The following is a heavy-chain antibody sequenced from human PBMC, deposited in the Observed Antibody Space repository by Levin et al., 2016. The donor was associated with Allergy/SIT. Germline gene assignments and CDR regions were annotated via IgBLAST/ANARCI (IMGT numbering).Heavy chain of an antibody. Sequence: GESLKISCAASGFTFSSYWMHWVRQAPGKGLVWVSRINSDGSSTSYADSVKGRFTISRDNAKNTLYLQMNSLRAEDTAVYYCARDRDSSSWYGYYGMDVWGQGTTVTVSS. CDR1: GFTFSSYW. CDR3: ARDRDSSSWYGYYGMDV. V-gene: IGHV3-74*01. D-gene: IGHD6-13*01. J-gene: IGHJ6*02. CDR2: INSDGSST.